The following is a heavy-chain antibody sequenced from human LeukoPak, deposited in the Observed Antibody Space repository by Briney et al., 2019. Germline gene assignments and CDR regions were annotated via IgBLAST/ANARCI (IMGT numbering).Heavy chain of an antibody. CDR3: ARSLRVLEWSHFDY. J-gene: IGHJ4*02. Sequence: ASVTVSCKASGYTFTGYYMHWVRQAPGQGLEWMGWINPNTGGTNYAQKFQGRVTMTRDTSIGTAYMELSGLRSDDTAVYYCARSLRVLEWSHFDYWGQGTLVTVSS. V-gene: IGHV1-2*02. CDR1: GYTFTGYY. D-gene: IGHD3-3*01. CDR2: INPNTGGT.